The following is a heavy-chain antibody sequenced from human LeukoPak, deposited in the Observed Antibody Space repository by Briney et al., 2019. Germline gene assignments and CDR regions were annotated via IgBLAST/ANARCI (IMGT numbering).Heavy chain of an antibody. D-gene: IGHD1-26*01. V-gene: IGHV1-46*01. Sequence: ASVKVSCKPSGYTFTDYYIPWVRQAPGQGLEWMGMIKPSGDITTYAQKFQGRVTMTRDTSTSSVYMELSSLISEDSAVYYCARGGGRFDPWGQGTLVTVSS. CDR2: IKPSGDIT. CDR1: GYTFTDYY. CDR3: ARGGGRFDP. J-gene: IGHJ5*02.